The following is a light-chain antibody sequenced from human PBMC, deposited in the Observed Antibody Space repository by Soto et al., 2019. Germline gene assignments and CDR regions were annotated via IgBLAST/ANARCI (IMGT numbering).Light chain of an antibody. J-gene: IGKJ5*01. CDR2: KVS. CDR1: QSLVHSDGIAY. CDR3: MQGTHWPIT. Sequence: DVVVTQWPLSLRWSGGQPACISCRSNQSLVHSDGIAYFSWFQQRPGRSPRRLIYKVSNRDSGVPARFSGSGSGTDFALKISRVEAEDVGVYYCMQGTHWPITFGQGTRLEIK. V-gene: IGKV2-30*02.